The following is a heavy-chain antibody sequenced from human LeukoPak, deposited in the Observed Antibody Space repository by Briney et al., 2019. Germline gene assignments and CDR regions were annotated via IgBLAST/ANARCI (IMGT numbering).Heavy chain of an antibody. CDR1: GGSISGDY. CDR3: ARSFGYFDN. Sequence: SETLSLTCTVSGGSISGDYWSWIRQPPGKGLEYIGYIYYSGTGSTNYNPSLKSRVTISVDTSKNQFSLKLSSVTAADTAVYYCARSFGYFDNWGQGTLVTVSS. CDR2: IYYSGTGST. D-gene: IGHD2-15*01. V-gene: IGHV4-59*01. J-gene: IGHJ4*02.